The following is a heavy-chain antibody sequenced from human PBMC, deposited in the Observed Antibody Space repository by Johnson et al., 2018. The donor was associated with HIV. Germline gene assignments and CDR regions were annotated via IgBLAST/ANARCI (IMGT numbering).Heavy chain of an antibody. V-gene: IGHV3-9*01. J-gene: IGHJ3*02. CDR2: ISWNSGSI. D-gene: IGHD6-13*01. CDR3: AKCIWGSSLIDAFDI. Sequence: EVQLVESGGGLVQPGGSLRLSCAASGFTFDDYAMHWVRQAPGKGLEWVSGISWNSGSIGYADSVKGRFTISRDNAKNSLYLQMNSLRVEDTAVYYCAKCIWGSSLIDAFDIWGQGTRVTVSS. CDR1: GFTFDDYA.